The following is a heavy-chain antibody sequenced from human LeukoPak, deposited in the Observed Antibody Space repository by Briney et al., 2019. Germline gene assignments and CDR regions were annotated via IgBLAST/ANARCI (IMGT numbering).Heavy chain of an antibody. CDR1: GGSISSYY. J-gene: IGHJ2*01. D-gene: IGHD2-2*01. CDR3: ARHSSCSSTSCYPNWYFDL. V-gene: IGHV4-59*08. CDR2: IYYSGST. Sequence: SETLSLTCTVSGGSISSYYWSWIRQPPGKGLEWIGYIYYSGSTKYNPSLKSRVTISVDTSKNQFSLKLISVTAADTAVYYCARHSSCSSTSCYPNWYFDLWGRGTLVTVSS.